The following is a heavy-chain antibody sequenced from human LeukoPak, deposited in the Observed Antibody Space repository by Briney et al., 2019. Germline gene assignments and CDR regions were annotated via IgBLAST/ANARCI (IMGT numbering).Heavy chain of an antibody. D-gene: IGHD1-26*01. CDR3: ARGRIVGATGDAFDI. CDR2: IIPILGIA. V-gene: IGHV1-69*04. Sequence: ASVKVSSKASGGTFSSYAISWVRQAPGQGLEWMGRIIPILGIANYAQKFQGRVTITRNTSISTAYMELSSLRSEDTAVYYCARGRIVGATGDAFDIWGQGTMVTVSS. J-gene: IGHJ3*02. CDR1: GGTFSSYA.